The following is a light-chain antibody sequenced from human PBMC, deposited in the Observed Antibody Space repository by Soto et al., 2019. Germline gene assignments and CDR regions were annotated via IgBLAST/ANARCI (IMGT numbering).Light chain of an antibody. CDR1: HNINTW. J-gene: IGKJ4*01. Sequence: GDKVTITCRASHNINTWLAWYQQKPGKAPRVLIYDASSLARGVPSRFSGSGSGTEFTLTISILQPDDYETYYCQLYKHYFGGGSKVEVK. CDR3: QLYKHY. CDR2: DAS. V-gene: IGKV1-5*01.